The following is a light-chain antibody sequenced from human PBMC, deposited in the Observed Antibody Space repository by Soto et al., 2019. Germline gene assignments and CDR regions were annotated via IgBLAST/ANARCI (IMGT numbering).Light chain of an antibody. V-gene: IGKV4-1*01. CDR1: QSVLYSSNNKNY. Sequence: DIVMTQSPDSLAVSLGERATINCKSSQSVLYSSNNKNYLAWYQQKPGQPPKLLIYWASTRESGVPDRFSGSGSGTDFTLTISSLQAEDVAVYYCQQYYSIPLTFGQGTNLETK. J-gene: IGKJ2*01. CDR2: WAS. CDR3: QQYYSIPLT.